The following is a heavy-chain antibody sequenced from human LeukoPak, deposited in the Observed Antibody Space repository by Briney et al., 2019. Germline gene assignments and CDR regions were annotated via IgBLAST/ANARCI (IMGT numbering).Heavy chain of an antibody. CDR1: GYSFTSYW. D-gene: IGHD3-10*02. J-gene: IGHJ4*02. Sequence: GESLKISCKGSGYSFTSYWIGWVRQMPGKGLECMGIIYPGDSDTRYSPSFQGQVTISADESISTAYLQWSSLKASDTATYYCARRDRDVVYFDYWGQGTLVTVSS. V-gene: IGHV5-51*01. CDR2: IYPGDSDT. CDR3: ARRDRDVVYFDY.